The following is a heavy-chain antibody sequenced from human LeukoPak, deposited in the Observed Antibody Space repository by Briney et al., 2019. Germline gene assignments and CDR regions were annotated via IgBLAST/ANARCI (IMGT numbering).Heavy chain of an antibody. CDR1: GFTFSSYE. CDR3: AREGSSGSYRRYYFDY. CDR2: ISSSGSTI. Sequence: GGSLRLSCAASGFTFSSYEMNWVRQAPGKGLEWVSYISSSGSTIYYADSVKGRFTISRDNAKNSLYLQMNSLRAEDTAVYYCAREGSSGSYRRYYFDYWGQGTLVTVSP. J-gene: IGHJ4*02. V-gene: IGHV3-48*03. D-gene: IGHD1-26*01.